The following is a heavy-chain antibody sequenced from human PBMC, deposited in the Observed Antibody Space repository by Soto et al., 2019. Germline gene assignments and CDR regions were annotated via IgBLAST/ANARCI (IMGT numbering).Heavy chain of an antibody. D-gene: IGHD3-22*01. CDR1: GGSISSADYY. CDR2: IHHNGNT. CDR3: ARNLYDSSGYSPFGY. V-gene: IGHV4-30-4*01. Sequence: QVQLRESGPGLVKPSQTLSLTCTVSGGSISSADYYWSWIRQPPGKGLEWIGHIHHNGNTNYNPSLKNRVTISVDTSKNQFSLKLTSVSDADTAQYFCARNLYDSSGYSPFGYWGQGTLVTVSS. J-gene: IGHJ4*02.